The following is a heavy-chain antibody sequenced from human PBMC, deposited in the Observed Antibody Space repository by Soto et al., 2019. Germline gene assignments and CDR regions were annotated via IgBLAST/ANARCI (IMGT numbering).Heavy chain of an antibody. V-gene: IGHV1-69*02. CDR2: ILPFLGIV. CDR3: ARGLPVFM. D-gene: IGHD2-8*01. CDR1: GGTFSTYT. J-gene: IGHJ4*02. Sequence: QVQLVQSGAEVKKPGSSVNVSCKASGGTFSTYTISWVRQAPGQGLEWMGRILPFLGIVSQAQKFQGRITITAVRATSRAYMELRSLRFEVAAVEYCARGLPVFMGGQGTLVTVSS.